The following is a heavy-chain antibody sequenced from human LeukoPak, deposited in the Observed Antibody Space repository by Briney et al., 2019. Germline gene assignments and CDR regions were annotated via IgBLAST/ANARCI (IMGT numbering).Heavy chain of an antibody. CDR1: GYTFTGYY. J-gene: IGHJ6*02. V-gene: IGHV1-2*04. CDR2: INPNSGGT. D-gene: IGHD2-15*01. Sequence: ASVTVSCTASGYTFTGYYMHWVRQAPGQGLEWMGWINPNSGGTNYAQKFQGWVTMTRDTSISTAYMELSRLRSDDTAVYYCARDGYCSGGSCRPPHYYYYYYGMDVWGQGTTVTVSS. CDR3: ARDGYCSGGSCRPPHYYYYYYGMDV.